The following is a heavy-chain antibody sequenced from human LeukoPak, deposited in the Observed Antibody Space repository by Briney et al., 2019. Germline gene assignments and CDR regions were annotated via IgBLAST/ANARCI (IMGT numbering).Heavy chain of an antibody. CDR1: GFTFSSYT. CDR2: LSSSSSYI. J-gene: IGHJ4*02. CDR3: ARDVRTGDFVY. Sequence: GGSLRLSCAASGFTFSSYTMNWVRQAPGEGLEWVSSLSSSSSYIYYADSVKGQFTISRDNAKNSLYLQMNSLRAEDTAAYYCARDVRTGDFVYWGQGTLVTVSS. V-gene: IGHV3-21*01. D-gene: IGHD7-27*01.